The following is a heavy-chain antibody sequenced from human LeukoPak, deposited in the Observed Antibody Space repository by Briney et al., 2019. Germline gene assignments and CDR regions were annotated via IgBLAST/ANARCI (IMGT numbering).Heavy chain of an antibody. Sequence: GGSLRLSCAVSGFTFNKYYMHWVRHAPGKGLVWLSRISSDGSNTNYADSVKGRFTISRDNAKNTLYLQMNSLRAEDTAVYYCIRVPYWGQGALVTVSS. CDR1: GFTFNKYY. J-gene: IGHJ4*02. CDR3: IRVPY. CDR2: ISSDGSNT. V-gene: IGHV3-74*01.